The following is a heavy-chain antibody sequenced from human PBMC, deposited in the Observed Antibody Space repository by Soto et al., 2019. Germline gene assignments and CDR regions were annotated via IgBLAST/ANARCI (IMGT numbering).Heavy chain of an antibody. J-gene: IGHJ1*01. CDR1: GFTFDDYT. D-gene: IGHD6-13*01. CDR2: ISTSSGTI. CDR3: AKDQAAAGTISRYFQH. V-gene: IGHV3-48*01. Sequence: GGSLRLSCAASGFTFDDYTMHWVRQAPGKGLEWVSYISTSSGTIYYADSVKGRFTISRDNAKNSLYLQLNSLRAEDTAVYYCAKDQAAAGTISRYFQHWGQGTLVTVSS.